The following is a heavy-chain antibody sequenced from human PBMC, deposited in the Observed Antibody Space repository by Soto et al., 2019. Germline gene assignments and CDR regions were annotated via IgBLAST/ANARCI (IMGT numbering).Heavy chain of an antibody. J-gene: IGHJ4*02. CDR1: GFTFSSYA. V-gene: IGHV3-23*01. D-gene: IGHD2-2*01. CDR3: AMDLHYCSSSSCYF. Sequence: EVQLLESGGGLVQPGGSLRLSCAASGFTFSSYAMSWVRQAPGKGLEWVSAISGSGGSTYYADSVTGRFTISRDNSKNTRYLRVNSLRAEDTALYYCAMDLHYCSSSSCYFGGQGTLVTVSS. CDR2: ISGSGGST.